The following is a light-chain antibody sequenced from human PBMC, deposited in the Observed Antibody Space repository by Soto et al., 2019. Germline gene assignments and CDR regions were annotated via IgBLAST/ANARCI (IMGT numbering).Light chain of an antibody. CDR3: QQSYSRPRT. Sequence: DIQMTQSPSSLSASVGDRVTLTCRASQSISTYLNWYQQKPGKAPDLLIYTASSLESGVPSRFSGSGSGTDFTLTISSLQPEDFATYLCQQSYSRPRTFGQGTKVDTK. CDR1: QSISTY. J-gene: IGKJ1*01. V-gene: IGKV1-39*01. CDR2: TAS.